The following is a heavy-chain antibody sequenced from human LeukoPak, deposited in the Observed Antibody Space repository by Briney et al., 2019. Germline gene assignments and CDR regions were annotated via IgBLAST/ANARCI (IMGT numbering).Heavy chain of an antibody. CDR2: ITTLSSYI. Sequence: GGSLRLSGATSGFTFGSYIMNWVRQAPGKGLEWVSSITTLSSYIYYADSVEGRFTISRDKAKNSLYLQLNSLRAEDTAVYYCARMYSSSSPFDYWGQGTLVTVSS. CDR1: GFTFGSYI. V-gene: IGHV3-21*04. D-gene: IGHD6-6*01. CDR3: ARMYSSSSPFDY. J-gene: IGHJ4*02.